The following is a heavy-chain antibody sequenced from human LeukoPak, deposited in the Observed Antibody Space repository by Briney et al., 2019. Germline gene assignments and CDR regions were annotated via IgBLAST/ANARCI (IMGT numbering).Heavy chain of an antibody. CDR1: GFTFSSYA. CDR3: AKPGYAGYSTSWYPIDY. J-gene: IGHJ4*02. CDR2: ISGSGDST. V-gene: IGHV3-23*01. D-gene: IGHD6-13*01. Sequence: GGSLRLSCAVSGFTFSSYAMNWVRQAPGKGLEWVSSISGSGDSTYYADSAKGRFTISRDNSKNTLYLQINSLRPEDTAIYYCAKPGYAGYSTSWYPIDYWGQGTLVTVSS.